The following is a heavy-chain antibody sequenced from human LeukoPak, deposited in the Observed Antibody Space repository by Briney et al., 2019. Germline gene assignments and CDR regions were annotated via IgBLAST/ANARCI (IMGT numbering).Heavy chain of an antibody. CDR1: GGSISSGSYY. CDR2: IYTSGST. V-gene: IGHV4-61*02. D-gene: IGHD3-22*01. Sequence: SQTLSLTCTVSGGSISSGSYYWSWIRQPAGKGLEWIGRIYTSGSTNYDPSLKSRVTISVDTSKNQFSLKLNSVTAADTAVYYCARSGYYYDSSGYYCNYFDYWGQGTLVTVSS. CDR3: ARSGYYYDSSGYYCNYFDY. J-gene: IGHJ4*02.